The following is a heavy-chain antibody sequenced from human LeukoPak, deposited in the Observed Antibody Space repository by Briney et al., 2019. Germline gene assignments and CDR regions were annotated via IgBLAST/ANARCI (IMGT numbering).Heavy chain of an antibody. CDR2: IYTSAST. CDR1: GGSISSGSYY. D-gene: IGHD2-2*01. J-gene: IGHJ3*02. Sequence: SETLSLTCTVSGGSISSGSYYWSWIRQPAGKGLEWIGRIYTSASTNYNPSLESRVTISVDTSKNQFSLKLTSVTAADTAVYYCASGKAYCSSTSCYLDAFDIWGQGTMVTVSS. V-gene: IGHV4-61*02. CDR3: ASGKAYCSSTSCYLDAFDI.